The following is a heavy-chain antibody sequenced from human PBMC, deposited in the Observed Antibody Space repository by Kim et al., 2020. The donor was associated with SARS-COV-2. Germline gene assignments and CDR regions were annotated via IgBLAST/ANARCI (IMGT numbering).Heavy chain of an antibody. CDR1: GFTFSDHY. Sequence: GGSLRLSCAASGFTFSDHYMDWVRQAPGKGLEWVGRTRNKGNSYTTEYAASVKGRFTISRDDSKNSLYLQMNSLKTEDTAVYYCASSSGFGEVNAFDIWGQGTMVTVSS. CDR2: TRNKGNSYTT. V-gene: IGHV3-72*01. CDR3: ASSSGFGEVNAFDI. D-gene: IGHD3-10*01. J-gene: IGHJ3*02.